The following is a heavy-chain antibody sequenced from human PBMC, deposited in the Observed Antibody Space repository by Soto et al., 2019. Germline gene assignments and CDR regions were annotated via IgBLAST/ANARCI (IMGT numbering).Heavy chain of an antibody. CDR3: ASQIVVVNYAFDI. V-gene: IGHV4-31*03. CDR2: IYYSGST. Sequence: PSETLSLTCTVSGGSISSGGYYWSWIRQHPGKGLEWIGYIYYSGSTYYNPSLKSRVTISVDTSKNQFSLKLSSVTAADTAVYYCASQIVVVNYAFDIWGQGTMVTVSS. CDR1: GGSISSGGYY. D-gene: IGHD3-22*01. J-gene: IGHJ3*02.